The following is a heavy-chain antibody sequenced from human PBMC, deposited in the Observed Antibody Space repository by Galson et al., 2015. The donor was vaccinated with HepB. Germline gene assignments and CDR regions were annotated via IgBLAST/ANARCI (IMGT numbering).Heavy chain of an antibody. V-gene: IGHV4-30-4*01. D-gene: IGHD2-2*01. Sequence: TLSLTCTVSGASISSGDHYWSWIRQSPGKGLEWIGFIYFSGHTDYNPSLKSRVNISIDTSKNQFSLTLTSVTAADTAVFYCARNLVVPARNNAFDFWGQGTMVTVSS. CDR1: GASISSGDHY. CDR3: ARNLVVPARNNAFDF. CDR2: IYFSGHT. J-gene: IGHJ3*01.